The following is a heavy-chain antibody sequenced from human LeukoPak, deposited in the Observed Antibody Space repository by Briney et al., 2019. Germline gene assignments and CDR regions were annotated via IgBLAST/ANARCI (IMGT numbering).Heavy chain of an antibody. CDR1: GFTFSDYY. CDR3: ARSSVMITFGGVIEPFDY. V-gene: IGHV3-11*01. CDR2: ISSSGSTI. Sequence: GGSLRLSCAASGFTFSDYYMSWIRQAPGKGLEWVSYISSSGSTIYYADSVKGRFTISRDNAKNSLYLQMNSLRAGDTAVYYCARSSVMITFGGVIEPFDYWGQGTLVTVSS. J-gene: IGHJ4*02. D-gene: IGHD3-16*02.